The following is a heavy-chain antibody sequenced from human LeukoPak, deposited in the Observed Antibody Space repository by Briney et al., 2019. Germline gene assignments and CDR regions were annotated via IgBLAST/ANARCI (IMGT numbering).Heavy chain of an antibody. V-gene: IGHV4-38-2*02. CDR3: ARLDKGIKAAHFDY. Sequence: SETLFLTCTVSGYSISSGYYWGWIRQPPGKGLEWIGSIYHSGSTYYNPSLKSRVTISVDTSKSHFSLKLSSVTAADTAIYYCARLDKGIKAAHFDYWGQGTLVTVSS. CDR1: GYSISSGYY. D-gene: IGHD6-25*01. CDR2: IYHSGST. J-gene: IGHJ4*02.